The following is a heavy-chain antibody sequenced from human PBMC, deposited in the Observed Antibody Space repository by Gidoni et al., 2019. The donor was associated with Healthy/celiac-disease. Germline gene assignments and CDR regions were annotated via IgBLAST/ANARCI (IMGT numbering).Heavy chain of an antibody. V-gene: IGHV3-23*01. D-gene: IGHD2-2*01. J-gene: IGHJ4*02. CDR2: ISGSGSST. CDR3: AKLPKRQGYCSSTSWCYFDY. Sequence: EVQLLESGGGLVQPGGSLSLSCAVSGFTFSSYAMSWVRQAPGKGLEWISAISGSGSSTYYADSEKGRLTISRDNSKNTLYLQMNSLRAEDTAVYYCAKLPKRQGYCSSTSWCYFDYWGQGTLVTVSS. CDR1: GFTFSSYA.